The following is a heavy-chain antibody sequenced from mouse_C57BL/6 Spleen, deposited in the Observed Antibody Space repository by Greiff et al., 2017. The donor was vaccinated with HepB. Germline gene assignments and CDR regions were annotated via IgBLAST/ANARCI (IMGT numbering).Heavy chain of an antibody. Sequence: QVQLQQSGAELARPGASVKLSCKASGYTFTSYGISWVKQRTGQGLEWIGEIYPRSGNTYYNEKFKGKATLTADKSSSTAYMELRSLTSEDSAVYFCAFDGVAYWGQGTLVTVSA. V-gene: IGHV1-81*01. CDR2: IYPRSGNT. CDR1: GYTFTSYG. D-gene: IGHD2-3*01. J-gene: IGHJ3*01. CDR3: AFDGVAY.